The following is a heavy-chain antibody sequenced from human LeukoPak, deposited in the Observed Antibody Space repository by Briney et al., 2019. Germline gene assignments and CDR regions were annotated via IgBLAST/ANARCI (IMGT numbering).Heavy chain of an antibody. Sequence: GGSLGLSCAASGFIFNNYAMSWLRQAPGKGLEWVSSISGTGVTAYYADSVKGRFAISRDNSKNTLYLQMSSLRAEDMALYYCAKDQRFGDLDDYRGQGTLVTVSS. CDR1: GFIFNNYA. D-gene: IGHD3-10*01. CDR3: AKDQRFGDLDDY. V-gene: IGHV3-23*01. CDR2: ISGTGVTA. J-gene: IGHJ4*02.